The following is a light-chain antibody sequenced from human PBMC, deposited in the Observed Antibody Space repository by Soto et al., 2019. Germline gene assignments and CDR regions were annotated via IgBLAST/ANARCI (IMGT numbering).Light chain of an antibody. J-gene: IGKJ1*01. CDR3: HQYNSYWT. CDR2: KTS. CDR1: QSIGSW. V-gene: IGKV1-5*03. Sequence: TKMTQSASTLSASVGDRVTITCRASQSIGSWLAWYQQKPGKAPKLLIYKTSILENGVPSRFSGSGSGTEFTLSISSLQPDDFATYYCHQYNSYWTFGQGTKVDIK.